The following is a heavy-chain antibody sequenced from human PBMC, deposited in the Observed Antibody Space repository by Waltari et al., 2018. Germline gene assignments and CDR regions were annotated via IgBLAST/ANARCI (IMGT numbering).Heavy chain of an antibody. CDR2: IIPILGIA. CDR3: ARSAYCGGDCYLGHDY. D-gene: IGHD2-21*02. V-gene: IGHV1-69*02. J-gene: IGHJ4*02. CDR1: GGTFSSYT. Sequence: QVQLVQSGAEVKKPGSSVKVSCKASGGTFSSYTISWVRQAPGQGLEWMGRIIPILGIANYAQKFQGRVTITADKSTSTAYMELSSLRSEDTAVYYCARSAYCGGDCYLGHDYWGQGTLVTVSS.